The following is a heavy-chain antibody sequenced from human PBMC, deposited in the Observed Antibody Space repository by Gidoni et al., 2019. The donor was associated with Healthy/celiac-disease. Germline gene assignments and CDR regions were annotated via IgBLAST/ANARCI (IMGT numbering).Heavy chain of an antibody. CDR1: GFTFSSYG. J-gene: IGHJ4*02. D-gene: IGHD6-6*01. Sequence: QVQLVESGGGVVPPGGSLRLSCAASGFTFSSYGLHWVRPAPGKGLEWVEFIRYDGSNKYDADSVKGRFTISRDNSKNTLYLQMNSLRAEDTAVYYCAKDLPPGYSSSFGVYWGQGTLVTVSS. CDR2: IRYDGSNK. V-gene: IGHV3-30*02. CDR3: AKDLPPGYSSSFGVY.